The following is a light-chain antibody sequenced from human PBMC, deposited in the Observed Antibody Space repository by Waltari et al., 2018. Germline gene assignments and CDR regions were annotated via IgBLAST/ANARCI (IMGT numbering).Light chain of an antibody. CDR2: ENN. CDR1: TPNIGIDY. J-gene: IGLJ2*01. Sequence: QSVLTQPPSVSAAPGQKVTIPCSGRTPNIGIDYLTLYQQPPGTAPKLFIYENNKRPSGIPDRFSGSKSGTSATLGITGLQTGDEADYYCGTWDTSLSALIFGGGTKLTVL. CDR3: GTWDTSLSALI. V-gene: IGLV1-51*02.